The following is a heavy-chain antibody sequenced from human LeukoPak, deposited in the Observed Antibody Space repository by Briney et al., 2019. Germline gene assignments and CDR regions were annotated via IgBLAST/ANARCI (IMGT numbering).Heavy chain of an antibody. Sequence: SETLSLTCTVSGGPISSGTYSWGWIRQPPGKGLEWIGSIYYSGSTYYNPSLKSRVTISVDTSKKQLSLRLSSVTAADTAVYYCARHDTIYGVIIAIFDYWGQGTLVTVFS. J-gene: IGHJ4*02. CDR2: IYYSGST. D-gene: IGHD3-3*01. V-gene: IGHV4-39*01. CDR3: ARHDTIYGVIIAIFDY. CDR1: GGPISSGTYS.